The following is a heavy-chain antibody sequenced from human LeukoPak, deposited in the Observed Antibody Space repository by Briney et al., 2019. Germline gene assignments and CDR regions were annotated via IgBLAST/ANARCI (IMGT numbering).Heavy chain of an antibody. CDR1: GGSLSASSYY. CDR2: IYYSGST. V-gene: IGHV4-39*07. Sequence: PSETLSLTCAVSGGSLSASSYYWAWIRQPPGRGLEWIGNIYYSGSTYYNPSLKSRVTISVGTSENQLSLKLSSVTAADTAVYYCARSLGKGQQLGPWGQGALVTVSS. D-gene: IGHD6-13*01. CDR3: ARSLGKGQQLGP. J-gene: IGHJ5*02.